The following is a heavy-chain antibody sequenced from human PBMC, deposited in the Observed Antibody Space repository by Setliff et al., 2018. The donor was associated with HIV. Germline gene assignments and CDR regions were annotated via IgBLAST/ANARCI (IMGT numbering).Heavy chain of an antibody. CDR2: IYPNDFDT. V-gene: IGHV5-51*01. Sequence: GESLKISCETFGYIFTHYWIGWVRQMPGKGLECMGIIYPNDFDTKYSPSFQGQVTISADRSTNTAYLEWSSLKASDTAMYYCAKAGRGIYYTGGYYYDGFDVWGQGTMVTVSS. D-gene: IGHD3-22*01. J-gene: IGHJ3*01. CDR1: GYIFTHYW. CDR3: AKAGRGIYYTGGYYYDGFDV.